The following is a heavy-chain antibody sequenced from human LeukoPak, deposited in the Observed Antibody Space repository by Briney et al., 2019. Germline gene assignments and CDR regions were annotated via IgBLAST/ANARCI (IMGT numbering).Heavy chain of an antibody. CDR2: ISHDGSTT. Sequence: PGGSLRLSCEASGFTFSIYAIHWVRQAPGKGLEWVAVISHDGSTTYYADSVKGRFTISRDNSKNTLYLQMDTLGAEDTAVYYCARAVVGKEDLDYWGQGTLVTVSS. CDR1: GFTFSIYA. CDR3: ARAVVGKEDLDY. V-gene: IGHV3-30*04. J-gene: IGHJ4*02. D-gene: IGHD6-19*01.